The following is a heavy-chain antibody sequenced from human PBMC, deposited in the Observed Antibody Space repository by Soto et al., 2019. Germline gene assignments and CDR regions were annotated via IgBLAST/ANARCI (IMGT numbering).Heavy chain of an antibody. CDR3: AKHLFDSSGYYHYYYYGMDV. Sequence: LRLSCAASGFTFSSYAMSWVRQAPGKGLEWVSAISGSGGSTYYADSVKGRFTISRDNSKNTLYLQMNSLRAEDTAVYYCAKHLFDSSGYYHYYYYGMDVWGQGTTVTVSS. CDR2: ISGSGGST. CDR1: GFTFSSYA. D-gene: IGHD3-22*01. V-gene: IGHV3-23*01. J-gene: IGHJ6*02.